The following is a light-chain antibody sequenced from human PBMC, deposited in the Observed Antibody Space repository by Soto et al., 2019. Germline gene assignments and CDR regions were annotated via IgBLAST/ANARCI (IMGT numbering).Light chain of an antibody. CDR1: NSDVGGYDR. Sequence: QSALTQPASVSGSPGQSITISCTGTNSDVGGYDRVSWYQHHPGKAPKLLIFEVYNRPSGISDRFSGSKSGDTASLTISGLKAEDEADYYCISYIPSTTTHWVFGGGTKVTVL. J-gene: IGLJ3*02. CDR2: EVY. V-gene: IGLV2-14*01. CDR3: ISYIPSTTTHWV.